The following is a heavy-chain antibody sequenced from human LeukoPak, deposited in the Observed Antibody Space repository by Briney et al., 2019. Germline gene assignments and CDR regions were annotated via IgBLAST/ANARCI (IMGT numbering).Heavy chain of an antibody. CDR1: GYTFTAYY. V-gene: IGHV1-2*02. CDR2: INPNSGDT. D-gene: IGHD6-6*01. CDR3: ARDLGVTVRPFSLFY. J-gene: IGHJ4*02. Sequence: ASVKVSCKASGYTFTAYYMHWVRQAPGQGPEWMGWINPNSGDTNYAQKFQGRVIMTGDTSISTAYMEFSRLRSDDTAMYYCARDLGVTVRPFSLFYWGQGTLVTVSS.